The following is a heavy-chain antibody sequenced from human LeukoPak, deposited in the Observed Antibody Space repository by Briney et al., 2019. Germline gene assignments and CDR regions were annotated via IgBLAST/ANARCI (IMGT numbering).Heavy chain of an antibody. D-gene: IGHD3-9*01. Sequence: SGPALVKPTQTLTLTCTFSGFSLSTSGMCVSWIRQPPGKGLEWIGYLSKSGNTNYSPSLKSRATIFGDTSKNQFFLKLSSVTAADTAVYYCARARYVNSFYAFDIWGQGTLVTVSS. CDR2: LSKSGNT. CDR3: ARARYVNSFYAFDI. CDR1: GFSLSTSGMC. J-gene: IGHJ3*02. V-gene: IGHV4-61*08.